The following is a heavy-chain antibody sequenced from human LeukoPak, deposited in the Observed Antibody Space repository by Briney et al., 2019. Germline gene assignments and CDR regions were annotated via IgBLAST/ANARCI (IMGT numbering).Heavy chain of an antibody. CDR2: ISTSGST. Sequence: PSETLSLTCAVSGFSMTSYYWSWIQQPPGKGLEWIGYISTSGSTNYNPSLKSRVTMSVDTSKNYFSLKLNSVTAADTAFYYCARQNYDYPDYWGQGTLVTVSS. V-gene: IGHV4-4*09. D-gene: IGHD3-16*01. CDR1: GFSMTSYY. J-gene: IGHJ4*02. CDR3: ARQNYDYPDY.